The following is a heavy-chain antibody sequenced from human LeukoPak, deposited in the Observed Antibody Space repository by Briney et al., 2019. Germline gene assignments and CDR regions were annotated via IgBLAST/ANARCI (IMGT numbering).Heavy chain of an antibody. CDR3: ARDLLHKVDYGDSKTYYYYYGMDV. J-gene: IGHJ6*02. CDR2: ISYDGSNK. CDR1: GFTFSSYA. Sequence: GRSLRLSCAASGFTFSSYAMHWVRQAPGKGLGWVAVISYDGSNKYYADSVKGRFTISRDNSKNTLYLQMNSLRAEDTAVYYCARDLLHKVDYGDSKTYYYYYGMDVWGQGTTVTVSS. D-gene: IGHD4-17*01. V-gene: IGHV3-30-3*01.